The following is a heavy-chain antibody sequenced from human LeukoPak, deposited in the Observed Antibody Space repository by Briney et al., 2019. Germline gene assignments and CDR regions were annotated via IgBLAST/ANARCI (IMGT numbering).Heavy chain of an antibody. CDR2: ISSSNSYT. CDR3: ARARGSYSGYYYYGMDV. J-gene: IGHJ6*02. D-gene: IGHD1-26*01. CDR1: GFTFSDYY. Sequence: PGGSLRLSCAASGFTFSDYYMSWIRQAPGKGLEWVSYISSSNSYTNYADSVKGRFTISRDNAKNSLYLQMNSLRAEDTAVYYCARARGSYSGYYYYGMDVWGQGTTVSVSS. V-gene: IGHV3-11*05.